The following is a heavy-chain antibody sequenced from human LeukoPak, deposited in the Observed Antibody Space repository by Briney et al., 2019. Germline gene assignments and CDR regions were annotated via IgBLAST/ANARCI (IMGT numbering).Heavy chain of an antibody. D-gene: IGHD1-26*01. V-gene: IGHV3-20*04. Sequence: GGSLRLSCAASGFTFDDYGMSWVRQAPGKGLEWVSGINWNGGSTGYADSVKGRFTISRDNAKNSLYLQTNSLRAEDTAVYYCARDLKGTFYSGSSYFDYWGQGTLVTVSS. J-gene: IGHJ4*02. CDR3: ARDLKGTFYSGSSYFDY. CDR2: INWNGGST. CDR1: GFTFDDYG.